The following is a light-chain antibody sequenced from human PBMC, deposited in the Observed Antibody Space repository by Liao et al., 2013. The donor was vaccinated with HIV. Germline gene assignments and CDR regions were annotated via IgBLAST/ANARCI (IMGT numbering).Light chain of an antibody. V-gene: IGLV3-1*01. CDR3: QVWDSSTDWV. Sequence: SYELTQPPSVSVSPGQTASITCSGDKLGDKNASWYQQKPGQSPVLVIYQDTKRPSGIPERFSGSNSGNTATLSISRVEAGDEADYYCQVWDSSTDWVFGGGTNLAVL. J-gene: IGLJ3*02. CDR2: QDT. CDR1: KLGDKN.